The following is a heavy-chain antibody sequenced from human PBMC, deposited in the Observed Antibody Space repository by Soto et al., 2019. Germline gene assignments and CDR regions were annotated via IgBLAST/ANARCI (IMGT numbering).Heavy chain of an antibody. CDR3: ARGDTIFGVVIGFDY. D-gene: IGHD3-3*01. CDR1: GGSISSGGYS. V-gene: IGHV4-30-2*01. CDR2: IYHSGST. J-gene: IGHJ4*02. Sequence: QLQLQESGSGLVKPSRTLSLTCAVSGGSISSGGYSWSWIRQPPGKGLEWIGYIYHSGSTYYNPSLKSRVTISVDRSKNQFSLKLSSVTAADTAVYYCARGDTIFGVVIGFDYWGQGTLVTVSS.